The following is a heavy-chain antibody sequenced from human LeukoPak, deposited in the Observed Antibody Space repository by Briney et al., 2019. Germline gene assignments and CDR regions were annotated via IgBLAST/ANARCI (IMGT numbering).Heavy chain of an antibody. CDR1: GFTFSSYD. CDR3: ARVRFLTRDYGEWYFDL. D-gene: IGHD4-17*01. V-gene: IGHV3-13*01. CDR2: IGPAGDT. J-gene: IGHJ2*01. Sequence: PGWSLRLSCAASGFTFSSYDMHWVRQATGKRLELVSAIGPAGDTYYPGSVKGRFTISRENAKNSLYLQMTSLRAGDTAVYYCARVRFLTRDYGEWYFDLWGRGTLVTVSS.